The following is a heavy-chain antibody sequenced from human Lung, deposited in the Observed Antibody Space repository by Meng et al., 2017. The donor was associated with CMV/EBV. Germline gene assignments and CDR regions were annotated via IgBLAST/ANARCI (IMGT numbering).Heavy chain of an antibody. CDR1: GYNFTGYY. D-gene: IGHD2-15*01. CDR2: INPNSGDT. J-gene: IGHJ6*02. V-gene: IGHV1-2*02. Sequence: ASVXVSXXASGYNFTGYYMHWVRQAPGQGLEWMGWINPNSGDTNYAQKFQGRVTMTGDTSITTAYMELSRLRSDDMAVYYCARVKRYCTGGSCSSTGYYGRDVWGQGTXVTVSS. CDR3: ARVKRYCTGGSCSSTGYYGRDV.